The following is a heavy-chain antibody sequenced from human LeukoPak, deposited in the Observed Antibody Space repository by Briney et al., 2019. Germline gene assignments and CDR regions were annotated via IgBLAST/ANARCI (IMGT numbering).Heavy chain of an antibody. D-gene: IGHD1-26*01. CDR2: ISYDGSNK. Sequence: PGRSLRLSCAASGFTFSSYAMHWVRQAPGKGLEWVAVISYDGSNKYYADSVKGRFTISRDNSKNTLYLQMNGLRAEDTAVYYCARSIVGATRGAFDIWGQGTMVTVSS. CDR1: GFTFSSYA. CDR3: ARSIVGATRGAFDI. V-gene: IGHV3-30-3*01. J-gene: IGHJ3*02.